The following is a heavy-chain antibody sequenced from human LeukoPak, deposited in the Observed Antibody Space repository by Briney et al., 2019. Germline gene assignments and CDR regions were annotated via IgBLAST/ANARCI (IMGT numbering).Heavy chain of an antibody. CDR1: GFTFNTYG. J-gene: IGHJ4*02. CDR3: AKAAYCTSTSCHFSGYAQRPLDS. V-gene: IGHV3-30*18. CDR2: ISNDGSSK. Sequence: GGSLRLSCVASGFTFNTYGMHWVRQAPGKGLEWVAGISNDGSSKDYADSVKGRFTISRDKSKNTVYLQMNSLRVEETAVYYCAKAAYCTSTSCHFSGYAQRPLDSWGQGTLVTVSS. D-gene: IGHD2-2*01.